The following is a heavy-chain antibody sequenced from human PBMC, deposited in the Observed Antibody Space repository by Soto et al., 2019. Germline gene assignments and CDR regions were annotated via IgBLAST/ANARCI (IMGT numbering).Heavy chain of an antibody. V-gene: IGHV1-3*01. Sequence: VASVKVSCKASGYTFTSYAMHWVRQAHGQRLEWMGWINAGNGNTKYSQKFQGRVTITRDTSASTAYMELSSLRSEDTAVYYCARSPPSPMDYYGMDVWGQGTTVTVSS. J-gene: IGHJ6*02. CDR3: ARSPPSPMDYYGMDV. CDR1: GYTFTSYA. D-gene: IGHD2-2*01. CDR2: INAGNGNT.